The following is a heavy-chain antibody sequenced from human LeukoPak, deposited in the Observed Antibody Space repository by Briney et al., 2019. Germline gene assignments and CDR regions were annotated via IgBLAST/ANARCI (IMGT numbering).Heavy chain of an antibody. D-gene: IGHD1-26*01. V-gene: IGHV1-2*02. Sequence: ASVKVSCKASGYTFTGYYMHWVRQAPGQGLEWMGWINPNSGGTNYAQKFQGRVTMTRDTSISTAYMELSRLRSDDTAVYYCARDGSESYSNRDAFDIWGQGTMVTVSS. CDR2: INPNSGGT. J-gene: IGHJ3*02. CDR3: ARDGSESYSNRDAFDI. CDR1: GYTFTGYY.